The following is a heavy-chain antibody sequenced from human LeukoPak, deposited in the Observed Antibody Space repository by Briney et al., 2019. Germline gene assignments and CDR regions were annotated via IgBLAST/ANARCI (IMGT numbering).Heavy chain of an antibody. CDR3: ARDHIRGSSWYYFDY. CDR1: GYTFTSYY. J-gene: IGHJ4*02. D-gene: IGHD6-13*01. V-gene: IGHV1-46*01. Sequence: ASVKVSCKASGYTFTSYYMHWVRQAPGQGLEWMGIINPSGGSTSYAQKFQGRVTMTRDTSTSTVYMELSSLRFEDTAVYYCARDHIRGSSWYYFDYWGQGTLVTVSS. CDR2: INPSGGST.